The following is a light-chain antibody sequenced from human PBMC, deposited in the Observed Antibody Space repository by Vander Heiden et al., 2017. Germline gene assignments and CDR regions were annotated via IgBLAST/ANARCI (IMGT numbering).Light chain of an antibody. V-gene: IGKV1-33*01. CDR2: DAS. Sequence: DIQMTQFPSSLSASVGDRVTITCPASQDISNYLNWYQQKPGEAPKLLIYDASILATGVPSRFSGSGSGTDFTFTISSLQPEDIAAYHCQQSDSLRLFTFGHGTKVDIK. CDR1: QDISNY. CDR3: QQSDSLRLFT. J-gene: IGKJ3*01.